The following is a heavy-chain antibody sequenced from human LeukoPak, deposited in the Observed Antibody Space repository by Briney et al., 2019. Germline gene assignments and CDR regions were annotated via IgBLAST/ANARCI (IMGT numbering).Heavy chain of an antibody. V-gene: IGHV3-23*01. CDR2: ISGSNT. CDR1: GFTFSTYA. J-gene: IGHJ4*02. Sequence: GGSLRLSCAASGFTFSTYAMTWVRQAPGKGLEWVSTISGSNTYYADSVKGRFTISRDNSKNTLYLQMNSLRAEDTAVYYCAKGRGSGTYTVDYWGQGTLVTVSS. D-gene: IGHD1-26*01. CDR3: AKGRGSGTYTVDY.